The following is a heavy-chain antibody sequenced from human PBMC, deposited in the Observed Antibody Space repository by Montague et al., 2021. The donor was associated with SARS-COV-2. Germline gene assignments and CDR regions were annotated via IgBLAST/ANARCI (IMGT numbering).Heavy chain of an antibody. V-gene: IGHV4-39*01. D-gene: IGHD2-15*01. Sequence: SETLSLTCTVSGGSISSSTYYWGWIRQPPGKGLEWIGSIYYSGTTYYKPCLKSRVTISVDTSKNQFSLKLSSVTAADTAVYYCARQGGYCSGGSCYGPFDYWGQGTLVTVSS. J-gene: IGHJ4*02. CDR3: ARQGGYCSGGSCYGPFDY. CDR1: GGSISSSTYY. CDR2: IYYSGTT.